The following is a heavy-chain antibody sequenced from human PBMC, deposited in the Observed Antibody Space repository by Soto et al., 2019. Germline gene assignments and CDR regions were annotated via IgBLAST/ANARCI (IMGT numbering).Heavy chain of an antibody. J-gene: IGHJ3*02. CDR3: ARYCSSTSCYADDAFEI. CDR2: IYYSGST. Sequence: QVQLQESGPGLVKPSQTLSLTCTVSGGSISSGDYYWSWIRQPPGKGLEWIGYIYYSGSTYYNPSLMRRVTMSVDTSKHQFSLKLSSVTAADTAVYYGARYCSSTSCYADDAFEIWGQGTMVTVST. V-gene: IGHV4-30-4*01. D-gene: IGHD2-2*01. CDR1: GGSISSGDYY.